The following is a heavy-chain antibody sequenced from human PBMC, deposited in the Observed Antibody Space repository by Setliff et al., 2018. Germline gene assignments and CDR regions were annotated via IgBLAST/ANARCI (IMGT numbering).Heavy chain of an antibody. Sequence: GSLRLSCVVSGFSFSRHWMSWVRQAPGKGLEWVADIKQDGSTKYYLDSVKGRFTISRDNAKRSLYLQMNGLRAEDTAVYYCARDNNYYDRSGYYSGHDVWGQGTLVTVS. CDR1: GFSFSRHW. J-gene: IGHJ3*01. D-gene: IGHD3-22*01. V-gene: IGHV3-7*03. CDR2: IKQDGSTK. CDR3: ARDNNYYDRSGYYSGHDV.